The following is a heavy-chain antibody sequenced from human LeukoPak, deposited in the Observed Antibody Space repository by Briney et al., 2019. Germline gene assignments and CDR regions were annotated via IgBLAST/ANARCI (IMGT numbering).Heavy chain of an antibody. Sequence: GASLKVSCKASGSTLTSSGVSWVRQAPGHGLEGMGWISAYNGNTNHAQKHQGRVTMTTDTSTSTAYMELRSLRSDDTAVYYCAREGWSSSWLDYWGQGTLVTVSS. V-gene: IGHV1-18*01. J-gene: IGHJ4*02. CDR2: ISAYNGNT. CDR1: GSTLTSSG. CDR3: AREGWSSSWLDY. D-gene: IGHD6-13*01.